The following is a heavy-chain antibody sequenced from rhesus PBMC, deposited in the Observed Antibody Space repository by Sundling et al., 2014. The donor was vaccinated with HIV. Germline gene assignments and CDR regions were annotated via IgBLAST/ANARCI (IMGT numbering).Heavy chain of an antibody. CDR3: ARRIGIFGLVSRLDS. J-gene: IGHJ6*01. CDR2: ISWSGDST. CDR1: GFTFDDYA. V-gene: IGHV3-78*01. D-gene: IGHD3-3*01. Sequence: EVQLVESGGGVVQPGGSLRLSCAASGFTFDDYAMHWVRQAPGKGLEWVSGISWSGDSTGYADSVKGRFTISRDNAKNSLYLQMNRLRAEDTALYYCARRIGIFGLVSRLDSWGQGVVVTVSS.